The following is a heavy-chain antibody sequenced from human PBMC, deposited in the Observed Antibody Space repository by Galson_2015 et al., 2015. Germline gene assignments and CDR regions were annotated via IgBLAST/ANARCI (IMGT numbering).Heavy chain of an antibody. CDR1: GFTLRSYS. D-gene: IGHD2-15*01. J-gene: IGHJ4*02. CDR2: ISRSSSTI. V-gene: IGHV3-48*02. CDR3: ARELLVVVVAATD. Sequence: SLRLSCAASGFTLRSYSMNWVRQAPGKGLEWVSYISRSSSTIKNADSVKGRFTISRDNAKNSLYLQMNGLRDEDTAVYYCARELLVVVVAATDWGQGTLVTVSS.